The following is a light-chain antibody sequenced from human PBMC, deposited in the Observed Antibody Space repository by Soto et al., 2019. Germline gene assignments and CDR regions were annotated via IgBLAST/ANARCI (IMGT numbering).Light chain of an antibody. CDR3: HQRQSWPRT. Sequence: EIVLTQSPATLSSFPGARVTLSCRASQAVNTRLAWYQHRPGQAPRLLIYLASNRAAGVPARFSGSGSGTDFTLTISDVEPEDFAVYYCHQRQSWPRTFGQGTTVDI. J-gene: IGKJ1*01. V-gene: IGKV3-11*01. CDR1: QAVNTR. CDR2: LAS.